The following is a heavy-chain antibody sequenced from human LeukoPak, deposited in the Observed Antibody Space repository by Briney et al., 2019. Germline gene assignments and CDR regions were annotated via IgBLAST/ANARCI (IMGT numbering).Heavy chain of an antibody. V-gene: IGHV3-20*04. CDR3: ARDLYSSGWYFVSPGGY. J-gene: IGHJ4*02. D-gene: IGHD6-13*01. CDR2: INWNGGIT. CDR1: GFTFDDYG. Sequence: GGSLRLSCAASGFTFDDYGMSWVRQVPGKGLEWVSGINWNGGITGYVDSVKGRFTVSRDNAKNSLHLQMNSLRAEDTALYYCARDLYSSGWYFVSPGGYWGQGTLVTVFS.